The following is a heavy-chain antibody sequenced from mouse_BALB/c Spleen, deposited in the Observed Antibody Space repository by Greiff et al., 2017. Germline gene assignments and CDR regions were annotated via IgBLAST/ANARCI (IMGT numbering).Heavy chain of an antibody. V-gene: IGHV2-2*02. J-gene: IGHJ1*01. D-gene: IGHD2-14*01. CDR2: IWSGGST. CDR3: ARNRYDWYFDV. Sequence: VMLVESGPGLVQPSQSLSITCTVSGFSLTSYGVHWVRQSPGKGLEWLGVIWSGGSTDYNAAFISRLSISKDNSKSQVFFKMNSLQANDTAIYYRARNRYDWYFDVWGAGTTVTVSS. CDR1: GFSLTSYG.